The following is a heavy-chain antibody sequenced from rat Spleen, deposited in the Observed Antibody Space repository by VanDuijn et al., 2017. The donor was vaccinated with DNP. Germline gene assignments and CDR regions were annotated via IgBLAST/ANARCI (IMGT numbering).Heavy chain of an antibody. CDR3: ARLGWHGWFAY. J-gene: IGHJ3*01. CDR1: GFTFSNYY. CDR2: INKDSSTM. Sequence: EVQLVESGGGLVQPGRSIKLSCATSGFTFSNYYMAWVRQAPGKGLEWIGEINKDSSTMNYTPSLKYKFTISRDNAQNTLYLQMSKLGSEDTAIYYCARLGWHGWFAYWGQGTLVTVSS. D-gene: IGHD1-11*01. V-gene: IGHV4-2*01.